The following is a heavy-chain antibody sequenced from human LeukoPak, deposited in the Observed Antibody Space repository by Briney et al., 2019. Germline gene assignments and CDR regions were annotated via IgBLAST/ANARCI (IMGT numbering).Heavy chain of an antibody. D-gene: IGHD6-13*01. J-gene: IGHJ4*02. CDR1: GFTLTSYA. V-gene: IGHV3-23*01. Sequence: GGSLRLSCAASGFTLTSYAMSWVRQAPGKGLEWVSAISASGGTTLYADSVKGRFTISRDSSKNTLYVQMNSLRAEDTAVYYCAKVSSPALDYWGQGTLVAVSS. CDR3: AKVSSPALDY. CDR2: ISASGGTT.